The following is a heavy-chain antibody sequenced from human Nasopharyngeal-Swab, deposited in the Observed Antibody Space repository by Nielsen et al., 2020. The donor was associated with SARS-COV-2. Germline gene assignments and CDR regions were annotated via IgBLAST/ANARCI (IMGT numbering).Heavy chain of an antibody. CDR2: ITRSGNT. V-gene: IGHV4-34*01. CDR1: GVSFSGYH. Sequence: GSLRLSCSLNGVSFSGYHWGWIRQSPGKRLEWIGDITRSGNTYYNPALKSRVIMSVATSKDEFSLKLTSVTAADMAIYFCARVNNGGGIVPAFYSFFMDVWGKWTSVAVSS. CDR3: ARVNNGGGIVPAFYSFFMDV. J-gene: IGHJ6*03. D-gene: IGHD2-2*01.